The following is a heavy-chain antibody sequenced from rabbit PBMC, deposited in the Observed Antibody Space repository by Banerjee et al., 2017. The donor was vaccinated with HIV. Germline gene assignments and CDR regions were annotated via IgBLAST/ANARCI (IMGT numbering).Heavy chain of an antibody. CDR3: ARAPYNPFRLDL. V-gene: IGHV1S45*01. J-gene: IGHJ3*01. D-gene: IGHD1-1*01. Sequence: QEQLVESGGGLVKPGASLTLTCKASGFSFSSGDDMCWVRQAPGKGLEWIGCIPTGYGGAYYGSWAKDRFTISKTSSTVDLKMTSLTVADTATYFCARAPYNPFRLDLWAPGTLVTVS. CDR1: GFSFSSGDD. CDR2: IPTGYGGA.